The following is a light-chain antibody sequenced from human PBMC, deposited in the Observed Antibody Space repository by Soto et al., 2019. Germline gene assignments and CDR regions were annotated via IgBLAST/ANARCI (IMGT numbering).Light chain of an antibody. CDR2: GAS. V-gene: IGKV3-15*01. Sequence: EVVMTQSPASLSVSPGERVTLSCMASQNIRNNLAWYQQKPGQSPRLLISGASTREAGVPGRFSGSGSGTEFTLIISSLQSEDFAIYYCQQYNNWPPWTFGQGTKV. CDR1: QNIRNN. CDR3: QQYNNWPPWT. J-gene: IGKJ1*01.